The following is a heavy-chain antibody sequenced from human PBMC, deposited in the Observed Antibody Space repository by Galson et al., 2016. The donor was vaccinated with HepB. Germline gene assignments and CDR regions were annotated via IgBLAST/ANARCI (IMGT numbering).Heavy chain of an antibody. CDR1: GFTFSTYV. CDR2: ISGDGYSA. V-gene: IGHV3-23*01. CDR3: AKSQALAAAGRVGTFDY. J-gene: IGHJ4*02. Sequence: SLRLSCAASGFTFSTYVMSWVRQAPGKGLEWVSGISGDGYSAYYADSVKGRFTISRDNSKNTLYLQMNSLRAEDTAVYYCAKSQALAAAGRVGTFDYWGQGTLVTVSS. D-gene: IGHD6-13*01.